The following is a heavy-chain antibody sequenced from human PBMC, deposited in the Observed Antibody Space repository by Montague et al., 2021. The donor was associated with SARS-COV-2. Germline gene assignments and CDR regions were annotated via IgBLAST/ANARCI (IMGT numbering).Heavy chain of an antibody. CDR2: ISSSGGGSTK. D-gene: IGHD2-21*01. V-gene: IGHV3-48*03. J-gene: IGHJ6*02. CDR1: GFIFSSYE. Sequence: SRRISCAASGFIFSSYEMNWVREAPGKRLEWISYISSSGGGSTKHYTDSVKGRFTISRDNAKNSLYMQMNSLRVEDTAIYYCARDRDWDDWCGMDVWGQGTTVTVSS. CDR3: ARDRDWDDWCGMDV.